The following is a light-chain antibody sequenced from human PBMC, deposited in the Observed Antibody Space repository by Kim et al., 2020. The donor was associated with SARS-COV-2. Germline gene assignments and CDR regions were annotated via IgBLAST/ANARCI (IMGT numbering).Light chain of an antibody. J-gene: IGKJ4*01. CDR2: AAS. V-gene: IGKV3-15*01. Sequence: PGERATLSCRASQSVSSSNLAWYQQKPGQAPRLLIYAASTRATGIPARFSGSGSGTEFTLTISSLQSEDFAVYYCQQYKNWPPLTFGGGTKVDIK. CDR3: QQYKNWPPLT. CDR1: QSVSSSN.